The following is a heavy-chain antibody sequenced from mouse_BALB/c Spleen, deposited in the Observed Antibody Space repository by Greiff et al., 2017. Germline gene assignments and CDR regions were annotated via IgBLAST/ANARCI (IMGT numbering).Heavy chain of an antibody. V-gene: IGHV1S81*02. Sequence: QVQLQQSGAELVKPGASVKLSCKASGYTFTSYYMYWVKQRPGQGLEWIGEINPSNGGTNFNEKFKSKATLTVDKSSSTAYMQLSSLTSEDSAVYYCTRSEYLDYWGQGTTLTVSS. CDR1: GYTFTSYY. CDR3: TRSEYLDY. CDR2: INPSNGGT. J-gene: IGHJ2*01.